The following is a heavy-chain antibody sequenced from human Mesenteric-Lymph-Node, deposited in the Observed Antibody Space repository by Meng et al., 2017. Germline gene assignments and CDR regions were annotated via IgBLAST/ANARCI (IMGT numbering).Heavy chain of an antibody. V-gene: IGHV1-18*01. CDR1: GGSFSSYA. J-gene: IGHJ5*02. D-gene: IGHD6-13*01. Sequence: QVQVVQSGTEVKNPGSPVKVPCKASGGSFSSYAISWVRQAPGQGLEWMGGISAYNGNTNYAQKLQGRVTMTTDTSTSTAYMELRSLRSDDTAVYYCARDPSNLAAGRNWFDPWGQGTLVTVSS. CDR2: ISAYNGNT. CDR3: ARDPSNLAAGRNWFDP.